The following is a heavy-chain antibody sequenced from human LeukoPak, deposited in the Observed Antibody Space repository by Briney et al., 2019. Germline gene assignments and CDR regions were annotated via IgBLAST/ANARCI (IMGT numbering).Heavy chain of an antibody. CDR1: GYTFTGYY. Sequence: ASVKVSCKASGYTFTGYYMHWVRQPPGQGREWMGWINPNSGGTNYAQKFQGRVTMTRDTSISTAYMELSRLRSDDTAVYYCARAGDSSSWDNWFDPWGQGTLVTVSS. J-gene: IGHJ5*02. CDR3: ARAGDSSSWDNWFDP. V-gene: IGHV1-2*02. D-gene: IGHD6-13*01. CDR2: INPNSGGT.